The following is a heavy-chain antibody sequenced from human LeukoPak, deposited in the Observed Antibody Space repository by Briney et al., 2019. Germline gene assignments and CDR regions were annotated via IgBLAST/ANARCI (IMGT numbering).Heavy chain of an antibody. CDR3: AKEVRYYDSSGYSDY. V-gene: IGHV3-23*01. Sequence: PGGSLRLSCAASGFTFSSYAMSLVRQAPGKGLEWVSAISGSGGSTYYADSVKGRFTISRDNSKNTLYLQMNSLRAEDTAVYYCAKEVRYYDSSGYSDYWGQGTLVTVSS. J-gene: IGHJ4*02. D-gene: IGHD3-22*01. CDR1: GFTFSSYA. CDR2: ISGSGGST.